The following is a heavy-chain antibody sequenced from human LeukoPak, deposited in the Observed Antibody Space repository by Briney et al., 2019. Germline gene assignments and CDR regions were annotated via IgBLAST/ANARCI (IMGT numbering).Heavy chain of an antibody. V-gene: IGHV3-30*04. CDR1: GFTFSSYA. Sequence: PGGSLRLSCAASGFTFSSYAMHWVRQAPGRGLDWVAVTSSDGSNKFYADSVKGRFTISRDNSKNTLYLQMNSLRAEDTAVYYCVKDRQPDSRYNFDYWGQGTLVTVSS. CDR2: TSSDGSNK. J-gene: IGHJ4*02. CDR3: VKDRQPDSRYNFDY. D-gene: IGHD5-12*01.